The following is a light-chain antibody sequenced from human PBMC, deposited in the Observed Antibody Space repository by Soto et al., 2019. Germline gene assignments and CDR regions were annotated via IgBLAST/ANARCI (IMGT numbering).Light chain of an antibody. CDR2: GAS. V-gene: IGKV3-20*01. CDR3: QQYGSSPGT. J-gene: IGKJ2*02. CDR1: QSISSSY. Sequence: EIVLTQSPGTLSLSPGERDTFSCRASQSISSSYLAWYQQKPGQAPRLLIYGASSRATGIPDRFSGSGSGTDVTLTISRLESEDFAVYYCQQYGSSPGTFGQGTKLEIK.